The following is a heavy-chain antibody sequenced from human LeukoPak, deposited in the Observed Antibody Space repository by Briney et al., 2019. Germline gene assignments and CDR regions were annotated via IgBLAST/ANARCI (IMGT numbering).Heavy chain of an antibody. D-gene: IGHD1-1*01. J-gene: IGHJ4*02. CDR1: GFSFSNYA. CDR3: AKANWVSNADAVW. Sequence: GGSLRLSCAASGFSFSNYAMSWVRQAPARGPEWVSSISGGGETFYADSVKGRFTLSRDDSRNTVYLQLNNLRVEDMAIYYCAKANWVSNADAVWWGQGTQVTVSS. CDR2: ISGGGET. V-gene: IGHV3-23*01.